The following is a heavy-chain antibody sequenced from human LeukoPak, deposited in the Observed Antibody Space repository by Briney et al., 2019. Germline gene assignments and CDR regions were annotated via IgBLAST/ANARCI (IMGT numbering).Heavy chain of an antibody. CDR3: ARAPLSLEITFGGVIVDFDY. CDR2: INPNSGGT. CDR1: GYTFTGYY. V-gene: IGHV1-2*02. Sequence: ASVKVSCKASGYTFTGYYVHWVRQAPGQGLEWMGWINPNSGGTNYAQKFQGRVTMTRDTSISTAYMELSRLRSDDTAVYYCARAPLSLEITFGGVIVDFDYWGQGTLVTVSS. D-gene: IGHD3-16*02. J-gene: IGHJ4*02.